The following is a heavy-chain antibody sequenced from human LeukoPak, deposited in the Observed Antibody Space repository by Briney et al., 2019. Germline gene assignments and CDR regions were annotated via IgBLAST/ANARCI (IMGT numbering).Heavy chain of an antibody. Sequence: GGSLRLSCAASGFTFSSYAMSWVRQAPGKGLEWVSAISGSGGSTYYADSVKGRFTISRDNSKNTLYLQMNSLRAEDTAVYYCAKSTYYGDYGYYYGMDVWGQGTTVTASS. J-gene: IGHJ6*02. CDR3: AKSTYYGDYGYYYGMDV. V-gene: IGHV3-23*01. D-gene: IGHD4-17*01. CDR2: ISGSGGST. CDR1: GFTFSSYA.